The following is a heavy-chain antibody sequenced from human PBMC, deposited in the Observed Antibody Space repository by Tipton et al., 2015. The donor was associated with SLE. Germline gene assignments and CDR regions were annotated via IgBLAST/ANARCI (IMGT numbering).Heavy chain of an antibody. CDR2: TYYRSKWYN. D-gene: IGHD4-11*01. CDR3: ARVQEDVFYYYYGMDV. J-gene: IGHJ6*02. Sequence: GLVKPSQTLSLTCAISGDSVSSNSAAWHWIRQSPSRGLEWLGRTYYRSKWYNDYAESVESRINITPDTSKNQFSLQLNSVTPEDTAVYYCARVQEDVFYYYYGMDVWGQGTTVTVSS. V-gene: IGHV6-1*01. CDR1: GDSVSSNSAA.